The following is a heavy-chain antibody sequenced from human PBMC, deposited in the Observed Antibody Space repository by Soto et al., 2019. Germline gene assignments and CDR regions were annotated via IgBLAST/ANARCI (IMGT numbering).Heavy chain of an antibody. CDR3: ARLTRFLEWNYYYYYMDV. V-gene: IGHV1-8*01. J-gene: IGHJ6*03. D-gene: IGHD3-3*01. Sequence: GASVKVSCKASGYTFTSYDINWVRQATGQGLEWMGWMNPNSGNTGYAQKFQGRVTMTRNTSISTAYMELSSLRSEDTAVYYCARLTRFLEWNYYYYYMDVWGKGTTVTVSS. CDR2: MNPNSGNT. CDR1: GYTFTSYD.